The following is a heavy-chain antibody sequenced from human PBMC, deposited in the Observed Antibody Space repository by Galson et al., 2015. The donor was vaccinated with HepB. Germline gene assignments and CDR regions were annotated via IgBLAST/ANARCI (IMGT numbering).Heavy chain of an antibody. V-gene: IGHV1-2*02. J-gene: IGHJ4*02. Sequence: SVKVSCKASGFTFTAFSIGWVRQAPGQGLEWMGWINPNSGGTNYAQKFQGRVTMTWDTAITTAYMELSSLRSDDTAVYYCARDWGYSGSYSGSFDYWGQGTLVTVSS. D-gene: IGHD1-26*01. CDR2: INPNSGGT. CDR1: GFTFTAFS. CDR3: ARDWGYSGSYSGSFDY.